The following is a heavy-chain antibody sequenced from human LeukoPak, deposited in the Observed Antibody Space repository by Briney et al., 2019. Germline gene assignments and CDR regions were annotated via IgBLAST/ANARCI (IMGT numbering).Heavy chain of an antibody. V-gene: IGHV3-7*01. CDR1: GSNFSSHW. CDR3: ARGWQLGSLDY. D-gene: IGHD6-13*01. J-gene: IGHJ4*02. CDR2: IKQDGSEK. Sequence: GGSLRLSCAASGSNFSSHWMTWVRQAPGKGLEWLANIKQDGSEKYYVDSVKGRFTISRDNTKSSLILQMNGLRADDTALYYCARGWQLGSLDYWGQGTLVTVSS.